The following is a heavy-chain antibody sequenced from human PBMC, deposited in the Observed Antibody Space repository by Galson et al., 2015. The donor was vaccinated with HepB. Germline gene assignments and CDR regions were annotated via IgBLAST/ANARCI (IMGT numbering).Heavy chain of an antibody. J-gene: IGHJ3*02. CDR3: AREGNSIGRGVIGAFDI. CDR2: IWYDGSNK. V-gene: IGHV3-33*01. CDR1: GFTFSSYG. D-gene: IGHD3-10*01. Sequence: SLRLSCAASGFTFSSYGMHWVRQAPGKGLEWVAVIWYDGSNKYYADSVKGRFTISRDNSKNTLYLQMNSLRAEDTAVYYCAREGNSIGRGVIGAFDIWGQGTMVTVSS.